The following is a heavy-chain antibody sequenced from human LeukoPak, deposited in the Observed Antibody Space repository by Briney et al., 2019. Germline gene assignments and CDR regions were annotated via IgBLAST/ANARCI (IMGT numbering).Heavy chain of an antibody. V-gene: IGHV1-69*13. CDR1: GGTFSSYA. CDR3: AGRAYNWFDP. Sequence: ASVKVSCKASGGTFSSYAISWVRQAPGQGLEWMGGIIPIFGTANYAQKFQGRVTITADESTSTAYMELSSLRSEDTAVYYCAGRAYNWFDPWGQGTLVTVSS. CDR2: IIPIFGTA. J-gene: IGHJ5*02.